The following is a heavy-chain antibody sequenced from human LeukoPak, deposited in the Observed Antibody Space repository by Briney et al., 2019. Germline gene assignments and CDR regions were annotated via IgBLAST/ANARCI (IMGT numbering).Heavy chain of an antibody. CDR2: IYISGSGST. CDR1: GYSISSGYY. CDR3: ARDKRVAVAGTYIYYYYMDV. J-gene: IGHJ6*03. D-gene: IGHD6-19*01. V-gene: IGHV4-4*07. Sequence: PSETLSLTCTVSGYSISSGYYWSWIRQPAGKGLEWIGRIYISGSGSTNYNPSLESRVTMSVDTSKNQFSLKLSSVTAADTAVYYCARDKRVAVAGTYIYYYYMDVWGNGTTVTISS.